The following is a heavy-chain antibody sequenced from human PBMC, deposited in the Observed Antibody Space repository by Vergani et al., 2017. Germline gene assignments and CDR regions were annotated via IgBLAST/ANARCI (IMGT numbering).Heavy chain of an antibody. CDR3: ARDISEVNRVYYGSGSLFDP. V-gene: IGHV3-48*01. D-gene: IGHD3-10*01. Sequence: EVQLVESGGGLVQPGGSLRLSCAASGFTFSSYSMNWVRQAPGKGLEWVSYISSSSTLYYADSVKGRFTISRDNAKNSLYLQMNSLRAEDTAVYYCARDISEVNRVYYGSGSLFDPWGQGTLVTVSS. CDR2: ISSSSTL. J-gene: IGHJ5*02. CDR1: GFTFSSYS.